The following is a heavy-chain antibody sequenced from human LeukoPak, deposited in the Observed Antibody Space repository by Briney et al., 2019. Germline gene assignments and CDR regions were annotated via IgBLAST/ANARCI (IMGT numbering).Heavy chain of an antibody. D-gene: IGHD3-9*01. Sequence: PSETLSLTCAVYGGSFSGHYWNWIRQPPGKGLEWIGEINHSGSTNYNQSLKSRVTISVDTSKNQFSLKLSSVTAADTAVYYCARGARYDVLTGYYAEDSCFDPWGQGTLVTVSS. J-gene: IGHJ5*02. CDR3: ARGARYDVLTGYYAEDSCFDP. V-gene: IGHV4-34*01. CDR1: GGSFSGHY. CDR2: INHSGST.